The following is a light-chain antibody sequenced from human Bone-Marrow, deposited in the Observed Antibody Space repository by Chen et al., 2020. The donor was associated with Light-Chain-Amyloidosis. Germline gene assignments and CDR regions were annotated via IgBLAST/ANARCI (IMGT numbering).Light chain of an antibody. CDR2: DDS. CDR3: QVWDRSSDRPV. V-gene: IGLV3-21*02. Sequence: SYVLTQPSSLSVAPVQTATIVCGGNNIGSTIVHWYQQPPGQAPLLVVYDDSDRPSGIPERLSGYNSGNTATLTISRVEAGEEADYYCQVWDRSSDRPVFGGGTKLTVL. CDR1: NIGSTI. J-gene: IGLJ3*02.